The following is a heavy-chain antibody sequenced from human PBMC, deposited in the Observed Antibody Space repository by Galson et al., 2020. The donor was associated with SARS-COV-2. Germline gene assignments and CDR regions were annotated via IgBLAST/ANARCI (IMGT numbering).Heavy chain of an antibody. CDR1: GGSISFSY. CDR3: ASPGHYYDTSGPTALDI. CDR2: ISYIGST. Sequence: ETSETLSLTCTVSGGSISFSYWGWIRQPPGRGLEWIGHISYIGSTNYNPSLKSRGTISLDRTNNQFSLKLTSVTAADTAVYYCASPGHYYDTSGPTALDIWGQGTMGTVSS. D-gene: IGHD3-22*01. V-gene: IGHV4-59*08. J-gene: IGHJ3*02.